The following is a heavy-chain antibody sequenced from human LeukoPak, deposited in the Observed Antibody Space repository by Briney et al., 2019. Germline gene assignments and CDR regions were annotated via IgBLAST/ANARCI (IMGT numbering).Heavy chain of an antibody. CDR3: ARTMVRGVIISDYYGMDV. CDR2: INHSGST. V-gene: IGHV4-34*01. Sequence: IPSETLSLTCAVYGGSFSGYYWSWIRQPPGKGLEWIGEINHSGSTNYNPSLKSRVTRSVDTSKNQFSLKLSSVTAADTAVYYCARTMVRGVIISDYYGMDVWGKGTTVTVSS. J-gene: IGHJ6*04. D-gene: IGHD3-10*01. CDR1: GGSFSGYY.